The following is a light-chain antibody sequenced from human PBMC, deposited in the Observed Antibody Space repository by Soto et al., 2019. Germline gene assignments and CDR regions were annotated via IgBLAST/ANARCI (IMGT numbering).Light chain of an antibody. J-gene: IGKJ2*01. V-gene: IGKV1-5*01. CDR3: QQYNSCPYT. Sequence: DIQMTQSPSTLSASVGDRVTITCRASQSISIWLAWYQQKPGKAPKLLIYDASSLESGVPSRFSGSGFGTEFTLTISSLQPDDFATYYCQQYNSCPYTFGQGTKVDIK. CDR1: QSISIW. CDR2: DAS.